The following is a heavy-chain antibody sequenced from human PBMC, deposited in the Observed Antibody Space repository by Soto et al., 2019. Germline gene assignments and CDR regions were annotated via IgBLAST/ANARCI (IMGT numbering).Heavy chain of an antibody. CDR1: GFNFEDYA. V-gene: IGHV3-9*01. Sequence: EVQLVESGGGLVQPGRSLRLSCAASGFNFEDYAMHWVRQAPGKGLEWVSGITWNSGRIGYADSVKGPFTISRNNAKNSLYLEMTSLRAEDTALYYCVKDYYDGSGSQYFDFWGQGTVVTVSS. D-gene: IGHD3-10*01. J-gene: IGHJ4*02. CDR2: ITWNSGRI. CDR3: VKDYYDGSGSQYFDF.